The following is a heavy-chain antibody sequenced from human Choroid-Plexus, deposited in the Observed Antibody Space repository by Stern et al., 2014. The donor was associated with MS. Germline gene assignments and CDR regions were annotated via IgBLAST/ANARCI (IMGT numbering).Heavy chain of an antibody. CDR2: ISYDGSDK. V-gene: IGHV3-30*18. Sequence: GQLVESGGGVAQPGRPLILSCAASGFTFSNFGMHWVRQAPGKGLEWVALISYDGSDKYYADSGKGRFTIFRDNSKNTLYRHMNSLRAEDTAVYYCAKDRQWSTYFFDYWGQGSLVTVSS. CDR3: AKDRQWSTYFFDY. D-gene: IGHD2-15*01. CDR1: GFTFSNFG. J-gene: IGHJ4*02.